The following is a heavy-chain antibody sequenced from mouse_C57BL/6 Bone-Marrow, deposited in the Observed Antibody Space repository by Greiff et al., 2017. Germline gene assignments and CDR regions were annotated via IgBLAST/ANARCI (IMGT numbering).Heavy chain of an antibody. CDR2: ISSGGSYT. D-gene: IGHD2-12*01. CDR3: ARPRYDGFAY. Sequence: VQLQQSGGDLVKPGGSLKLSCAASGFTFSSYGMSWVRQTPDKRLEWVATISSGGSYTYYPDSVKGRFTISRDNAKNTLYLQMSSLKSEDTAMYYCARPRYDGFAYWGQGTLVTVSA. CDR1: GFTFSSYG. V-gene: IGHV5-6*01. J-gene: IGHJ3*01.